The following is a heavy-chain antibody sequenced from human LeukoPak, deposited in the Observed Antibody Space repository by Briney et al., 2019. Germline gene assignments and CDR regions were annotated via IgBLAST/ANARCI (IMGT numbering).Heavy chain of an antibody. CDR3: ARGSVFDP. Sequence: PSETLSLTCAAYGGSFSGYYWSWIRQPPGKGLEWIGEINHSGSTNYNPSLKSRVTISVDTSKNQFSLKLSSVTAADTAVYYCARGSVFDPWGQGTLVTVSS. CDR2: INHSGST. V-gene: IGHV4-34*01. J-gene: IGHJ5*02. CDR1: GGSFSGYY.